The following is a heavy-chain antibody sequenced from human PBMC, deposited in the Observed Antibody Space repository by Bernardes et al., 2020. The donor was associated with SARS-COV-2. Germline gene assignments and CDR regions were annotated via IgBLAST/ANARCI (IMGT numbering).Heavy chain of an antibody. V-gene: IGHV4-39*01. J-gene: IGHJ2*01. CDR2: IYHIGDT. CDR1: IASITSSNFF. Sequence: SEPLSLTCTVSNAIASITSSNFFWALIRQSPGTGLEWICSIYHIGDTYYAPSLRNRVAISVDTSNDQITLTMAAVTAADTAMYYCAGRVVTKIFDWYFDLWGRGTMVAVPS. D-gene: IGHD4-17*01. CDR3: AGRVVTKIFDWYFDL.